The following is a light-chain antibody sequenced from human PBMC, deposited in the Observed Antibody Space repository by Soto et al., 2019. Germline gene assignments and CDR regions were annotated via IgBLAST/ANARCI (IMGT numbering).Light chain of an antibody. CDR1: SSNIGDSY. Sequence: QSVLTQPPSASGTPGQRVTISCSGSSSNIGDSYGYWFQQLPGTAPKLLIYRNNQRPSGVPDRFSGSKSGTSASLAISGLRPEDEADYYCATWDDRLRGWVFGGGTQLTVL. CDR3: ATWDDRLRGWV. J-gene: IGLJ3*02. V-gene: IGLV1-47*01. CDR2: RNN.